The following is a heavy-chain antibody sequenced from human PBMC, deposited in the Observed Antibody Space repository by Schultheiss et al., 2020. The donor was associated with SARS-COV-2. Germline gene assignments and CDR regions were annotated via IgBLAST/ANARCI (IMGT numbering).Heavy chain of an antibody. CDR1: GGSISSYY. J-gene: IGHJ2*01. Sequence: SETLSLTCTVSGGSISSYYWSWIRQPPGKGLEWIGYIFHSGSTNYNPSLKSRVTISVDTSKNQFSLKLSSVTAADTAVYYCARVPYGDPYWYFDLWGRGTLVTVSS. CDR3: ARVPYGDPYWYFDL. D-gene: IGHD4-17*01. CDR2: IFHSGST. V-gene: IGHV4-59*01.